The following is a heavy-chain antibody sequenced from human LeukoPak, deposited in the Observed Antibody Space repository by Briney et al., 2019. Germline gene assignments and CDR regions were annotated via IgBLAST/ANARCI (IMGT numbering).Heavy chain of an antibody. Sequence: SESPSLTRTVSGGSPTSGSYYSSSIRQPPRTGLEWIGSIYYSGSTTNNPSLKSRVSISADPSDNQCPLQLSSGTTADTAVYYWARGGWYNAIIWGQGTLVTVSS. CDR3: ARGGWYNAII. J-gene: IGHJ4*02. CDR2: IYYSGST. CDR1: GGSPTSGSYY. V-gene: IGHV4-61*01. D-gene: IGHD6-19*01.